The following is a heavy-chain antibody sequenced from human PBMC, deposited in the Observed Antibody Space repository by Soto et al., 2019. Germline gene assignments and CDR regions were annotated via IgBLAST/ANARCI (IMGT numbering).Heavy chain of an antibody. V-gene: IGHV3-23*01. CDR1: GFTFSSYA. D-gene: IGHD5-18*01. J-gene: IGHJ4*02. CDR3: ARDGYSYGYFDY. Sequence: GGSLRLSCAASGFTFSSYAMSWVRQAPGKGLEWVSAISGSGGSTYYADSVKGRFTISRDNSKNTLYLQMNSLRAEDTAVYYCARDGYSYGYFDYWGQGTLVTVSS. CDR2: ISGSGGST.